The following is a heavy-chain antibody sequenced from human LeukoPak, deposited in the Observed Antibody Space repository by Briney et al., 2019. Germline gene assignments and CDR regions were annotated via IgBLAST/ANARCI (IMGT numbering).Heavy chain of an antibody. CDR3: ARVSERLLPSFKWFDP. J-gene: IGHJ5*02. D-gene: IGHD2-21*02. V-gene: IGHV3-30-3*01. CDR1: EFTFSNYA. CDR2: ISYDGSNK. Sequence: GGSLRLSCAASEFTFSNYAMHWVRQAPGKGLEWVSVISYDGSNKYYADSVKGRFTISRDNSKNTLYLQMNSLRPEDTALYYCARVSERLLPSFKWFDPWGQGTLVTVSS.